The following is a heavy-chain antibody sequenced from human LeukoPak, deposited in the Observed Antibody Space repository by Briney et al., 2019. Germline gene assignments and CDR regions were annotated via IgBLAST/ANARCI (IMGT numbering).Heavy chain of an antibody. J-gene: IGHJ6*03. Sequence: ASVKVSCKASGYTFSKYYIHWVRQAPGQGLEWMGMINPSDGATTYAQTFQGRVTMTRDMSTTTVYMGLRSLRSEDTAVYFCAREKRGGRSGSLGGLFASYYTYYYMDVWGRGTTVTVSS. D-gene: IGHD3-16*01. CDR1: GYTFSKYY. CDR3: AREKRGGRSGSLGGLFASYYTYYYMDV. V-gene: IGHV1-46*01. CDR2: INPSDGAT.